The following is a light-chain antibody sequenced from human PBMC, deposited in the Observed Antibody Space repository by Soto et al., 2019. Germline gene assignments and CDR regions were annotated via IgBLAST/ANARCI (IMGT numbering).Light chain of an antibody. CDR1: ESVSRY. CDR2: DVS. V-gene: IGKV3-11*01. Sequence: EVVLTQSPATLSSSPGESATLFCWASESVSRYLAWYQQRPGQAPRLLMYDVSNRATGIPARFSGSGSGTDFTLTISSLEPEDLAIYYCQQGSNWPPRTFGQGTKVEIK. CDR3: QQGSNWPPRT. J-gene: IGKJ1*01.